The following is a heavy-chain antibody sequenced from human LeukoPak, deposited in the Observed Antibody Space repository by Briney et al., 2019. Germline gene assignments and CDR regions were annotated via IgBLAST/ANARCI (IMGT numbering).Heavy chain of an antibody. V-gene: IGHV3-30*02. Sequence: AGSLRLSCAASGLTFSNFGMHWVRPTPSTGMEWEAFIRFYGTSEIYADSVKARCNISRDNSQNTVSLQLNNLRIEDTALYYCATTSLSDPSGHYYYMDVWGKGTTVTVSS. D-gene: IGHD3-3*01. CDR3: ATTSLSDPSGHYYYMDV. CDR1: GLTFSNFG. J-gene: IGHJ6*03. CDR2: IRFYGTSE.